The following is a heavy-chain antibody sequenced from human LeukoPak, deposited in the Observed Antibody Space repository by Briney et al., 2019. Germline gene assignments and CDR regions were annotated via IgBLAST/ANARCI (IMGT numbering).Heavy chain of an antibody. D-gene: IGHD6-13*01. CDR1: GYTFTSYY. CDR2: INPSSGGT. J-gene: IGHJ4*02. Sequence: ASVKVSCKASGYTFTSYYMHWVRQAPGQGPEWMGWINPSSGGTNPAQKFQGRVAMTRDTSISTVYIQLKRLTSDDTAVYYCAGGSSYYFFDYWGQGVLVTVSS. V-gene: IGHV1-2*02. CDR3: AGGSSYYFFDY.